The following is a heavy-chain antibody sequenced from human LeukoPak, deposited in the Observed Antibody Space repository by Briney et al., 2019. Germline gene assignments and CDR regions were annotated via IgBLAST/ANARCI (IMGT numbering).Heavy chain of an antibody. V-gene: IGHV3-53*01. J-gene: IGHJ3*02. Sequence: GGSLRLSCAPSGFSVGDKYMAWVRQAPGKGLEWVSVIYSGGGTYYADSVRGRFTISRDNSKNTLYLQMNSLRAEDTAVYYCARDRPSLSRNDAFDIWGQGTMVTVSS. CDR1: GFSVGDKY. CDR3: ARDRPSLSRNDAFDI. CDR2: IYSGGGT.